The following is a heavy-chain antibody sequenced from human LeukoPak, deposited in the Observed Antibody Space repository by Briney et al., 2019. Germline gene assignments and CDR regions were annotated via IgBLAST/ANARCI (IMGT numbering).Heavy chain of an antibody. CDR1: GFTFGDYA. CDR2: ISGSGGST. CDR3: AKDRDIAAAGPLDY. Sequence: GGSLRLSCTASGFTFGDYAISWVRQAPGKGLEWVSAISGSGGSTYYADSVKGRFTISRDNSKNTLYLQMNSLRAEDTAVYYCAKDRDIAAAGPLDYWGQGTLVTVSS. V-gene: IGHV3-23*01. J-gene: IGHJ4*02. D-gene: IGHD6-13*01.